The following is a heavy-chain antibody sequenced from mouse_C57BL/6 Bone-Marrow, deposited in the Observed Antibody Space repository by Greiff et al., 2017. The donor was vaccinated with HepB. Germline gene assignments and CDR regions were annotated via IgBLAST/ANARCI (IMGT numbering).Heavy chain of an antibody. CDR3: ARGDYSTMITYYVDY. CDR1: GYSITSGYY. D-gene: IGHD2-4*01. V-gene: IGHV3-6*01. CDR2: ISYDGSN. Sequence: EVQLQESGPGLVKPSQSLSLTCSVTGYSITSGYYWNWIRQFPGNNLEWMGYISYDGSNNYNPSLKNRISITRDTSKNQFFLKLNSVTTEDTATYYGARGDYSTMITYYVDYWGQGTTLTVSS. J-gene: IGHJ2*01.